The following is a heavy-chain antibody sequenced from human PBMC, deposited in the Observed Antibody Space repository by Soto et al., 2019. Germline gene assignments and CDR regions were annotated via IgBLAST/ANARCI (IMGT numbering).Heavy chain of an antibody. J-gene: IGHJ5*02. Sequence: EGQLVESGGGLVKPGGSLRLSCAASGFIFTNYGMHWVRQAPGKGLEWVASISRTGDDVLYADSVKGRFSISRDNAKNSLALQMSSLRVEDTSVYYWATDSLYSTTWYDYFDLWGQGTLVTVSS. D-gene: IGHD4-17*01. CDR2: ISRTGDDV. CDR1: GFIFTNYG. V-gene: IGHV3-21*06. CDR3: ATDSLYSTTWYDYFDL.